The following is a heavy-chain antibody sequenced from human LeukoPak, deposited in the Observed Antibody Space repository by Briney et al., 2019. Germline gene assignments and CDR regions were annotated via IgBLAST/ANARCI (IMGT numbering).Heavy chain of an antibody. J-gene: IGHJ5*02. V-gene: IGHV4-38-2*01. Sequence: SETLSLTCAVSGSSINSDYYWGRIRQPPGQGLEWIGSIYHSGTTNYNPSLKSRVTISVDTSKNQFSLKLNSVTAADTAIYYCARALGRNWFDPWGQGTLVTVSS. CDR1: GSSINSDYY. CDR3: ARALGRNWFDP. D-gene: IGHD7-27*01. CDR2: IYHSGTT.